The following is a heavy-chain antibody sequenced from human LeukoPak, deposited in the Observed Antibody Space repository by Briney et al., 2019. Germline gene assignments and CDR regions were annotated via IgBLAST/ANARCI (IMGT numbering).Heavy chain of an antibody. V-gene: IGHV3-21*01. J-gene: IGHJ4*02. CDR1: GFTFSSYS. CDR2: ISSSSSYI. CDR3: ARDSTYYYDSSGYPPDY. Sequence: GGSLRLSCAASGFTFSSYSMNWVRQAQGKGLEWVSSISSSSSYIYYADSVKGRFTISRDNAKNSLYLQMNSLRAEDTAVYYCARDSTYYYDSSGYPPDYWGQGTLVTVSS. D-gene: IGHD3-22*01.